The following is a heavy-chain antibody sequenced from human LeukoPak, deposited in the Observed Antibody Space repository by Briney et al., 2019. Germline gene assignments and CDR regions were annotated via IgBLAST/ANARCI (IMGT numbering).Heavy chain of an antibody. J-gene: IGHJ3*02. CDR3: ARHRANRLTDAFEI. CDR1: GGSISGRYYY. D-gene: IGHD1-14*01. CDR2: IYHSGRST. V-gene: IGHV4-39*01. Sequence: SETLSLTCTVSGGSISGRYYYWGWIRQPPGKGLEWIGTIYHSGRSTFYNPSLKSRVAMSVDTSKNHFSLNLTSVTAADTAIYYCARHRANRLTDAFEIWGQGTVVSVSS.